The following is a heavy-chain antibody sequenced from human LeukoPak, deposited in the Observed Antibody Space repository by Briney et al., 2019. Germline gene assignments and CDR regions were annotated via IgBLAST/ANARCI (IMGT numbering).Heavy chain of an antibody. CDR1: GFSFDDYA. CDR3: AKASWVSTADAVL. J-gene: IGHJ4*02. Sequence: GRSLRLSCAASGFSFDDYAMHWVRQGPGKGLEWVSSLRGDGETFYADSVKGRFTLSRDDSRNTVYLHLNNLRVEDTAVYYCAKASWVSTADAVLWGQGTVVTVS. V-gene: IGHV3-23*01. D-gene: IGHD3-16*01. CDR2: LRGDGET.